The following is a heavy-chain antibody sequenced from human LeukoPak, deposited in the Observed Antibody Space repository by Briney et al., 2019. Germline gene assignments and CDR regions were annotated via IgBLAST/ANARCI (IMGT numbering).Heavy chain of an antibody. Sequence: ASVKVSCKASGYTFTSYGISWVRQAPGQGLEWMGWISAYNGNTNYAQKLQGRVTMTTDTSTSTAYMELRSLRSDDTAAYYCASANYDFWSGSPDYYGMDVWGQGTTVTVSS. CDR3: ASANYDFWSGSPDYYGMDV. J-gene: IGHJ6*02. D-gene: IGHD3-3*01. V-gene: IGHV1-18*01. CDR1: GYTFTSYG. CDR2: ISAYNGNT.